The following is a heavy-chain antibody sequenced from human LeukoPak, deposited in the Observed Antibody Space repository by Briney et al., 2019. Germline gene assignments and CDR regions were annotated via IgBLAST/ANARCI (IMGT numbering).Heavy chain of an antibody. V-gene: IGHV1-8*01. D-gene: IGHD2-2*01. CDR3: VSHPGVPAAMYYWFDP. J-gene: IGHJ5*02. Sequence: ASVKVSCKASGYTFTSYDINWVRQAPGQGLEWMGWMNPNSGNTGYAQKFQGRVTMTRNTSISTAYMELSSLRSEDTAVYYCVSHPGVPAAMYYWFDPWGQGTLVTVSS. CDR1: GYTFTSYD. CDR2: MNPNSGNT.